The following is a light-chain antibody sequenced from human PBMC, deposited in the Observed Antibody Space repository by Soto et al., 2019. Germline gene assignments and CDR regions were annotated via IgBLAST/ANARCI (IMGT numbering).Light chain of an antibody. CDR1: SSNIGAGYD. J-gene: IGLJ3*02. CDR2: GNS. V-gene: IGLV1-40*01. Sequence: QPVLTQPPSVSGAPGQRVTISCTGSSSNIGAGYDVHWYQQLPGTAPKLLIYGNSNPPSGFPDRFSGPKSGTSVSLAITGLQAEDEADYYCQSYDSSLCGLWVFGGGTQLTV. CDR3: QSYDSSLCGLWV.